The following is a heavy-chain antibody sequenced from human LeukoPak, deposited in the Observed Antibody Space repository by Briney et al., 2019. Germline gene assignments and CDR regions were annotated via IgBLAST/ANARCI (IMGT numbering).Heavy chain of an antibody. J-gene: IGHJ6*02. CDR2: IRSKAYGGTT. CDR3: TSLFLMVRGVTSFYYYYGMDV. Sequence: GGSLRLSCTASGFTFGDYAMSWVRQAPGKGLEWVGFIRSKAYGGTTEYAASVKGRFTISRDDSKSIAYLQMNSLKTEDTAVYYCTSLFLMVRGVTSFYYYYGMDVWGQGTTVTVSS. V-gene: IGHV3-49*04. D-gene: IGHD3-10*01. CDR1: GFTFGDYA.